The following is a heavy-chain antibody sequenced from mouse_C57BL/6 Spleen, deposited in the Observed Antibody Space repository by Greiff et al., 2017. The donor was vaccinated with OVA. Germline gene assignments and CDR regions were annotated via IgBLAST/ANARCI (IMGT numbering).Heavy chain of an antibody. CDR3: ARKGGYGGGYAMDY. V-gene: IGHV2-2*01. Sequence: VQLQQSGPGLVQPSQSLSITCTVSGFSLTSYGVHWVRQSPGKGLEWLGVIGSGGSTDYNAAFISRLSISKDNSKSQVFFKMNSLQADDTAIYYCARKGGYGGGYAMDYWGQGTSVTVSS. CDR2: IGSGGST. CDR1: GFSLTSYG. J-gene: IGHJ4*01. D-gene: IGHD2-2*01.